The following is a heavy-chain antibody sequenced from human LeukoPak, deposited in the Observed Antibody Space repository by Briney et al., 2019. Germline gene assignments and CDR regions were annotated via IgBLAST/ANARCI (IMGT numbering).Heavy chain of an antibody. CDR2: MNPNSGNT. V-gene: IGHV1-8*01. CDR3: ARNTGFDG. Sequence: GASVKVSCKASGYTFTSYDINWVRQATGQGLEWMGWMNPNSGNTDYAQKFQGRVTMTRNTSISTASLELSSLSSEDTVVYYCARNTGFDGWGQATLVTVSS. CDR1: GYTFTSYD. D-gene: IGHD1-14*01. J-gene: IGHJ5*02.